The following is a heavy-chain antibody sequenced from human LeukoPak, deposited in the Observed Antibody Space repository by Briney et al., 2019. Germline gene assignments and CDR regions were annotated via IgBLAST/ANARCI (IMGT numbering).Heavy chain of an antibody. V-gene: IGHV3-23*01. J-gene: IGHJ6*02. CDR3: AREKVGATTFYYYYYGMDV. CDR1: GFTFDDYA. D-gene: IGHD1-26*01. Sequence: PGGSLRLSCAASGFTFDDYAMHWVRQAPGKGLEWVSAISGSGGSTYYADSVKGRFTISRDNSKNTLYLQMNSLRAEDTAVYYCAREKVGATTFYYYYYGMDVWGQGTTVTVSS. CDR2: ISGSGGST.